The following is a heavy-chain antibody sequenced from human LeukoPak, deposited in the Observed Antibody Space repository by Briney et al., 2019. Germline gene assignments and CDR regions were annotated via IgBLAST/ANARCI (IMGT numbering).Heavy chain of an antibody. D-gene: IGHD6-13*01. CDR3: ARDTQGAAGTENFDY. CDR2: IYYSGST. J-gene: IGHJ4*02. Sequence: GSLRLSCTVSGFTVSSNSMSWVRQPPGKGLEWIGSIYYSGSTYYNPSLKSRVTISVDTSKNQFSLQLNSVTPEDTAVYYCARDTQGAAGTENFDYWGQGTLVTVSS. CDR1: GFTVSSNS. V-gene: IGHV4-39*02.